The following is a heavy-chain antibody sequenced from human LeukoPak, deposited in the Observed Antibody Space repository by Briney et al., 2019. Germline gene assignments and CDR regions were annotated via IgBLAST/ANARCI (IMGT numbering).Heavy chain of an antibody. CDR1: GGSISSSSYY. D-gene: IGHD3-3*01. Sequence: SETLSLTCTVSGGSISSSSYYWGWIRQPPGKGLEWIGSIYYRGSTYYNPSLKSRVTISVDTSKNQFSLKLSSVTAADTAVYYCARVQYDFWSGYYRDYYYYYGMDVWGQGTTVTVSS. CDR3: ARVQYDFWSGYYRDYYYYYGMDV. CDR2: IYYRGST. V-gene: IGHV4-39*01. J-gene: IGHJ6*02.